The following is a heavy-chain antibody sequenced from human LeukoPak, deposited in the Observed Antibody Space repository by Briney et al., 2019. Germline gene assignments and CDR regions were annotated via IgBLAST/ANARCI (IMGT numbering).Heavy chain of an antibody. CDR1: GFTFSSYA. CDR2: ISYDGSNK. Sequence: GRSLRLSCAASGFTFSSYAMHWVRQAPGKGLEWVAVISYDGSNKYYADSVKGRFTIPRDNSKNTLYLQMNSLRAEDTAVYYCARDLRDDVLLWFGEFDYWGQGTLVTVSS. D-gene: IGHD3-10*01. V-gene: IGHV3-30-3*01. CDR3: ARDLRDDVLLWFGEFDY. J-gene: IGHJ4*02.